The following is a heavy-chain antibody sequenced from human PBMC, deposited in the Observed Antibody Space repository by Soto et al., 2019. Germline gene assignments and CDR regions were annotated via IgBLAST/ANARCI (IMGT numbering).Heavy chain of an antibody. Sequence: PSETLSLTCTVSGGAISIGGYYLSWIRQHPGKGLEWIGYIYYSGSTYYNPSLKSRVTISVDTSKNQFSLKLSSVTAADTAVYYCARAAGGMDVWGQGTTVTVSS. CDR1: GGAISIGGYY. CDR2: IYYSGST. CDR3: ARAAGGMDV. V-gene: IGHV4-31*03. J-gene: IGHJ6*02.